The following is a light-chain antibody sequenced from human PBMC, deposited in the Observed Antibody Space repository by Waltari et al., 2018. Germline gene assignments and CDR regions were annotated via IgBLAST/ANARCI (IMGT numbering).Light chain of an antibody. CDR2: AAS. CDR3: QNHERLPAT. J-gene: IGKJ1*01. Sequence: GLTQSPGTLSLSPGETATLSCRARQSLSKYLVWNQQRPGHAPRLLIYAASTRATGVPDRFSGSGYGTDFTLTISRLEPEDFAVYYCQNHERLPATFGQGTKVEIK. CDR1: QSLSKY. V-gene: IGKV3-20*01.